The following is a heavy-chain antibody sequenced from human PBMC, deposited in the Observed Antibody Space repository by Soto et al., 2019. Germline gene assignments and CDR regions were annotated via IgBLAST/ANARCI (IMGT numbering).Heavy chain of an antibody. CDR1: GYTFTSYY. D-gene: IGHD3-22*01. CDR2: INPSGGST. CDR3: ARDGSYYYDSSGSWGYFDY. Sequence: ASVKVSCKASGYTFTSYYMHWVRQAPGQGLEWMGIINPSGGSTSYAQKFQGRVTMTRDTSTSTVYMELSSLRSEDTAVYYCARDGSYYYDSSGSWGYFDYWAQGTLVTVSS. V-gene: IGHV1-46*03. J-gene: IGHJ4*02.